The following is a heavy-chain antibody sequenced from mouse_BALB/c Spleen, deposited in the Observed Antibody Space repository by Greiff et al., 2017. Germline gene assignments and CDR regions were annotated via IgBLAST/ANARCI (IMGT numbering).Heavy chain of an antibody. J-gene: IGHJ2*01. CDR3: ARIRFITTVVALYYFDY. CDR2: ISSGGST. D-gene: IGHD1-1*01. Sequence: EVQRVESGGGLVKPGGSLKLSCAASGFTFSSYAMSWVRQTPEKRLEWVASISSGGSTYYPDSVKGRFTISRDNARNILYLQMSSLRSEDTAMYYCARIRFITTVVALYYFDYWGQGTTLTVSS. V-gene: IGHV5-6-5*01. CDR1: GFTFSSYA.